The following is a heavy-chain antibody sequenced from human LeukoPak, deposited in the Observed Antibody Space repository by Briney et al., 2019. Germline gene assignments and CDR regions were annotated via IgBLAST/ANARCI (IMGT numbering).Heavy chain of an antibody. CDR1: GFTFSSYS. D-gene: IGHD2-2*01. CDR3: ARDRRIVAVPAALGMDV. Sequence: GGSLRLSCAASGFTFSSYSMNWVRQAPGKGLEWVSYISSSSSTIYYADSVKGRFTISRDNAKNSLYLQMNSLRAEDTAVYYCARDRRIVAVPAALGMDVWSQGTTVTVSS. V-gene: IGHV3-48*01. CDR2: ISSSSSTI. J-gene: IGHJ6*02.